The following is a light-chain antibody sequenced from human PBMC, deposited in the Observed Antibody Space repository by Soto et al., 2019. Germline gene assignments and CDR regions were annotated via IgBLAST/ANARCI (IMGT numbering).Light chain of an antibody. J-gene: IGKJ2*01. CDR2: LGS. V-gene: IGKV2-28*01. Sequence: DLVMTQSPLSLPVTPGEPASISCRSSQSLLHSNGYNYLDWYLQKPGQSPQLLIYLGSNRDSGVPDRFSGSVSGTDFTLKISRVEAEDVGVYYCMQALQTPPTFGQGTKLEIK. CDR3: MQALQTPPT. CDR1: QSLLHSNGYNY.